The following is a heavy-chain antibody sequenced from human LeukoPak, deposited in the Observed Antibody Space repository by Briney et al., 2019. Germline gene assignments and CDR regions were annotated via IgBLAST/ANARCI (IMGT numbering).Heavy chain of an antibody. Sequence: SETLSLTCAVYGGPFSGYYWSWIRQPPGKGLEWIGEINHSGSTNYNPSLKSRVTISVDTSKNQFSLKLSSVTAADTAVYYCARGPRSRFGYSSGWYGYWGQGTLVTVSS. CDR1: GGPFSGYY. CDR3: ARGPRSRFGYSSGWYGY. J-gene: IGHJ4*02. CDR2: INHSGST. D-gene: IGHD6-19*01. V-gene: IGHV4-34*01.